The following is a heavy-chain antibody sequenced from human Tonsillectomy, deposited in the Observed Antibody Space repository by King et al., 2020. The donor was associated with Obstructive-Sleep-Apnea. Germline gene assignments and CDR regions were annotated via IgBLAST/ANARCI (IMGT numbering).Heavy chain of an antibody. CDR1: GFIFGDYG. V-gene: IGHV3-49*03. J-gene: IGHJ4*02. Sequence: VQLVESGGGLVQPGRSLRLSCTASGFIFGDYGMNWFRQAPGKGPEWVGLIRSKDYGGSTEYAASVKGRFTMSRDDSKSIAYLQMNSLKIEDTAVYYCISDGDYGVWGQGTLVTVSS. D-gene: IGHD4-17*01. CDR3: ISDGDYGV. CDR2: IRSKDYGGST.